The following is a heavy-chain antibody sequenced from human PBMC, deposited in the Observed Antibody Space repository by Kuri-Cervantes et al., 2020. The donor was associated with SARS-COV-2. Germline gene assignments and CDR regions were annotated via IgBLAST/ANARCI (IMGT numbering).Heavy chain of an antibody. CDR2: IIPILGTA. CDR3: ARAIHRFLTGDFWYFDL. Sequence: SAKVSCNASGGTFSSYAISWVRQAPGQGLEWMGRIIPILGTAKYAQKFQGRVTITADKSTSTAYMELSSLRSEDTAVYYCARAIHRFLTGDFWYFDLWGRGTLVTVSS. CDR1: GGTFSSYA. D-gene: IGHD7-27*01. J-gene: IGHJ2*01. V-gene: IGHV1-69*04.